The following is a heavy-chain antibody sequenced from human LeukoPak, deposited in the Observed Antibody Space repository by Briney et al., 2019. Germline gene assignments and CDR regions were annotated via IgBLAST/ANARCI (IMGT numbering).Heavy chain of an antibody. J-gene: IGHJ4*02. V-gene: IGHV4-39*02. CDR2: IYYSGST. CDR1: GGSISSSSYY. D-gene: IGHD1-1*01. CDR3: AREREIVQLERAHDY. Sequence: PSETLSLTCTVSGGSISSSSYYWGWIRQPPGKGLVWIGSIYYSGSTYYNPSLKSRVTISVDTSKNQFSLKLSSVTAADTAVYYCAREREIVQLERAHDYWGQGTLVTVSS.